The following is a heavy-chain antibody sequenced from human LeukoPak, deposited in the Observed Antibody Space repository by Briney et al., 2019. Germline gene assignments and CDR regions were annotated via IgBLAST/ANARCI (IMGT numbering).Heavy chain of an antibody. Sequence: DPGGSLRLSCAASGFTFSNAWMSWVRQAPGKGLEWVGRIKSKTDGGTTDYAAPVKGRFTISRDDSKNTLYLQMNSLRAEDTAVYYCARSESRDQSMVRGGERIDYWGQGTLVTVSS. CDR1: GFTFSNAW. J-gene: IGHJ4*02. CDR3: ARSESRDQSMVRGGERIDY. D-gene: IGHD3-10*01. CDR2: IKSKTDGGTT. V-gene: IGHV3-15*01.